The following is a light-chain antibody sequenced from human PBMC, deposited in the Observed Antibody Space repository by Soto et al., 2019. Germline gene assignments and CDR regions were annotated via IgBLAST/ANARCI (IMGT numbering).Light chain of an antibody. J-gene: IGKJ1*01. CDR2: DAS. CDR1: QSISSY. Sequence: DIQMTQSPSSLSSSVGDRVTITCRASQSISSYLNWYQQKPGKAPKLLIYDASSLQSGVPSRFSGGGSGTDFTLTISSLQPEDFATYYCQQSDRTPRTFGQGTKVEIK. V-gene: IGKV1-39*01. CDR3: QQSDRTPRT.